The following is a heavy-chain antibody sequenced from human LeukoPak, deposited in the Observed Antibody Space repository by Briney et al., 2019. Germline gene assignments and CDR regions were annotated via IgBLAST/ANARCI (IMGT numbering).Heavy chain of an antibody. J-gene: IGHJ4*02. D-gene: IGHD6-19*01. CDR3: ARVTAVAGFDC. Sequence: GGSLRLSCAASGFTFSSYGMHWVRQAPGKGLEWVANIKQDGRDKYYVDSVKGRFTISKDNAKNSLYLQMNSLRPEDTAVYYCARVTAVAGFDCWGQGTLVTVSS. CDR1: GFTFSSYG. CDR2: IKQDGRDK. V-gene: IGHV3-7*03.